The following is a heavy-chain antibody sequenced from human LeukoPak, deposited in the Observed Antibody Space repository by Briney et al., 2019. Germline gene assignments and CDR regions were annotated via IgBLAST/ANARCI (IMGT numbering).Heavy chain of an antibody. J-gene: IGHJ3*02. CDR1: GDSISNSY. CDR2: MYYSGST. D-gene: IGHD6-13*01. CDR3: ARDGAAAVLLQPPKQAVDNRADAFDI. Sequence: PSETLSLTCTVSGDSISNSYWSWIRQPPGKGLEWIGYMYYSGSTNYNPSLKSRVTISVDTSKNQFSLKLSSVTAADTAVYYCARDGAAAVLLQPPKQAVDNRADAFDIWGQGTMVTVSS. V-gene: IGHV4-59*01.